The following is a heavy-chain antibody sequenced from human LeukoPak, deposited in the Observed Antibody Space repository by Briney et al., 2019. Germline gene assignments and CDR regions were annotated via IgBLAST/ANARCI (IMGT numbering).Heavy chain of an antibody. V-gene: IGHV1-18*01. CDR2: ISAYNGNT. CDR3: ARDRSAHAKTTVTSDAFDI. CDR1: GYTFTSYG. J-gene: IGHJ3*02. D-gene: IGHD4-17*01. Sequence: PMASVKVSCKASGYTFTSYGISWVRQAPGQGLEWMGWISAYNGNTNYAQKLQGRDTMTTDTSTSTAYMELRSLRSDDTAVYYCARDRSAHAKTTVTSDAFDIWGQGTMVTVSS.